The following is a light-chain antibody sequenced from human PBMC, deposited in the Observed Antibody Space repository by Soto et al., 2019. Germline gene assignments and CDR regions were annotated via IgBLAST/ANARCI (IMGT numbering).Light chain of an antibody. CDR3: LQHNSYPYT. J-gene: IGKJ2*01. CDR1: QDIGND. CDR2: GAS. V-gene: IGKV1-17*01. Sequence: DIQMTQSPSSLSASVGDRVTITCRASQDIGNDLGWFQQKPGKAPKRLIYGASILQSGVPSRFSGSGSGIEFPLPIPRLQPEDFANFFCLQHNSYPYTFGQGTKLEIK.